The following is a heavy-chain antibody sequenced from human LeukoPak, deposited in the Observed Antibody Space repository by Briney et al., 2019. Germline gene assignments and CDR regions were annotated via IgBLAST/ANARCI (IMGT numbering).Heavy chain of an antibody. D-gene: IGHD3-22*01. Sequence: SQTLSLTCAVSGGSITTGGHYWSWIRQHPGKGLEWIGYIHFSGSTYYNSSLKSRVTISIDTPNMQFSLKLTSVTAADTAVYYCARCTSGYYEYWGQGTLVTVSS. CDR2: IHFSGST. CDR3: ARCTSGYYEY. J-gene: IGHJ4*02. CDR1: GGSITTGGHY. V-gene: IGHV4-31*11.